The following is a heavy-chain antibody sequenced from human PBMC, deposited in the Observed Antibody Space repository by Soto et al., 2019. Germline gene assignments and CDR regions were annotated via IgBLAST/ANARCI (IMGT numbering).Heavy chain of an antibody. CDR2: ISAYNGNT. D-gene: IGHD3-22*01. Sequence: ASVKVSCKASGYTFTSYGISWVRQAPGQGLEWMGWISAYNGNTNYAQKLQGRVTMTTDTSTSTAYMELRSLRSDDTAVYYCARQRRYYYDSSGYYYGAFDIWGQGTMVTVSS. CDR3: ARQRRYYYDSSGYYYGAFDI. CDR1: GYTFTSYG. V-gene: IGHV1-18*01. J-gene: IGHJ3*02.